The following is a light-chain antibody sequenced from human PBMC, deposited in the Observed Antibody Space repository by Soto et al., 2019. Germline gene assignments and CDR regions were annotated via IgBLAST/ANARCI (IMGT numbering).Light chain of an antibody. CDR3: CSYAGSSSWV. V-gene: IGLV2-11*01. Sequence: QSALTQPRSVSGSPGQSVTISCTGTSSDVGGYNFVSWYQQHPGKAPKFLIYDVSKRPQGVPDRFSGSKSVNPASLTISGLQADDEADYYCCSYAGSSSWVFGGGTKETVL. CDR1: SSDVGGYNF. J-gene: IGLJ3*02. CDR2: DVS.